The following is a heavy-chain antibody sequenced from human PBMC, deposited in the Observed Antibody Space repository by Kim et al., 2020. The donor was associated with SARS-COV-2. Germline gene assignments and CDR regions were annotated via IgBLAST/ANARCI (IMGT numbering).Heavy chain of an antibody. CDR2: IRSKANSYAT. CDR1: GFTFSDSA. CDR3: TRRMAAGMDV. J-gene: IGHJ6*02. D-gene: IGHD6-25*01. V-gene: IGHV3-73*01. Sequence: GGSLRLSCAASGFTFSDSAMHWVRQASGKGLEWVGRIRSKANSYATGYAASVKGRFTISRDESKNTTYLQMNSLKTEDTAVYYCTRRMAAGMDVWGQGTTFTAS.